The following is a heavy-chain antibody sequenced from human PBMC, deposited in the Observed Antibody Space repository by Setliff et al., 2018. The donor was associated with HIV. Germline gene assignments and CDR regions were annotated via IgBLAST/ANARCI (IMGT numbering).Heavy chain of an antibody. CDR1: GYTFTSYY. CDR2: INPSGGST. Sequence: WASVKVSCKASGYTFTSYYMHWVRQAPGQGLEWLGMINPSGGSTWYAQKSQGRVTMTGDTSTNTLYMELSSLRSEDTAVYYCARGWEGGMDYWGQGTLVTVSS. V-gene: IGHV1-46*01. D-gene: IGHD1-26*01. J-gene: IGHJ4*02. CDR3: ARGWEGGMDY.